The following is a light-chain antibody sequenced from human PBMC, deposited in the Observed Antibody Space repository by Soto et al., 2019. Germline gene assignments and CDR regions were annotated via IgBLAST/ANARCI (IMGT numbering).Light chain of an antibody. CDR3: QTWGTGIPV. Sequence: QPVLTQSPSASASRGASVKLTCTLSSGHSSYAIAWHQQQPEKGPRYLMKLNSDGSHSKGDGIPDRFSGSSSGAERYLTISSLQSEDEADYYCQTWGTGIPVFGGGTKLTVL. CDR1: SGHSSYA. V-gene: IGLV4-69*01. J-gene: IGLJ2*01. CDR2: LNSDGSH.